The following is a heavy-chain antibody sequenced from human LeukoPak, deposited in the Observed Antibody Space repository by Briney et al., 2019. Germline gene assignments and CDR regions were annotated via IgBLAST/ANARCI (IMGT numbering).Heavy chain of an antibody. D-gene: IGHD2-2*02. Sequence: GASVKVSCKASGGTFSSYAISWVRQAPGQGLEWMGRIIPILGIANYAQKFQGRVTITADKSTSTAYMELSSLRAEDTAVYYCARVGYCSSTSCYTLHDYYYYGMDVSAQGTTVTVSS. CDR2: IIPILGIA. CDR1: GGTFSSYA. J-gene: IGHJ6*02. V-gene: IGHV1-69*04. CDR3: ARVGYCSSTSCYTLHDYYYYGMDV.